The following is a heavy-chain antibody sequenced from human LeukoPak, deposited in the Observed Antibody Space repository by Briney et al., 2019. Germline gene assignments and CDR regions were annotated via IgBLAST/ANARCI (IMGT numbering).Heavy chain of an antibody. Sequence: GASVKDACQASGYTFTSYYMHWVRQAPGQGREWMGIINHSGGSTSYAQKFQRRVTMPRDMSTRRVYMDLSSLRYEDTAVYYCARDQWSRGHYDFRSGYQYYLEYRGQGTLVTVSS. D-gene: IGHD3-3*01. CDR2: INHSGGST. J-gene: IGHJ4*02. CDR1: GYTFTSYY. V-gene: IGHV1-46*01. CDR3: ARDQWSRGHYDFRSGYQYYLEY.